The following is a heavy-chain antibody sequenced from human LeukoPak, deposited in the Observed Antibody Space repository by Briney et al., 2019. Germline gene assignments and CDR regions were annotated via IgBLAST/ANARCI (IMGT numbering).Heavy chain of an antibody. D-gene: IGHD6-19*01. CDR1: GYTFTSYG. CDR2: ISAYNGNT. CDR3: ARGLDLWYSSGWPEGHVACDI. J-gene: IGHJ3*02. Sequence: ASVKVSCKASGYTFTSYGISWVRQAPGQGLEWMGWISAYNGNTNYAQKLQGRVTMTTDTSTSTAYMELRSLRSDDTAVYYCARGLDLWYSSGWPEGHVACDIWGQGTMVTVSS. V-gene: IGHV1-18*01.